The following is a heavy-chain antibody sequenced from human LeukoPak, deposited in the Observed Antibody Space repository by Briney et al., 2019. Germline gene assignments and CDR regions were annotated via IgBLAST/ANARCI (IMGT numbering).Heavy chain of an antibody. CDR1: GYTLTSYY. CDR3: ARDSAPRYYDSSGYLLIRPNWFDP. Sequence: ASVKVSCKASGYTLTSYYMHWVRQAPGQGLEWMRIINPSGGSTSYAQKFQGRVTMTRDTSTSTVYMELSSLRSEDTAVYYCARDSAPRYYDSSGYLLIRPNWFDPWGQGTLVTVSS. V-gene: IGHV1-46*01. J-gene: IGHJ5*02. D-gene: IGHD3-22*01. CDR2: INPSGGST.